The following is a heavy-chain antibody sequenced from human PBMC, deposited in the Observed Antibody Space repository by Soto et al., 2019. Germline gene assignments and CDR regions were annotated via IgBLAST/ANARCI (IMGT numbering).Heavy chain of an antibody. D-gene: IGHD2-21*02. Sequence: GGSLRLSCAASGFTFNAYWMTWVRQAPGQGLEWVANIKYDGSEKYYVDSVKGRFTISRDTAKKSLDLQMNDLRAEDTAVYYCARDKMAFCSGDCYYGSYYYGMDVWGQGTTVTVSS. CDR3: ARDKMAFCSGDCYYGSYYYGMDV. J-gene: IGHJ6*02. CDR2: IKYDGSEK. CDR1: GFTFNAYW. V-gene: IGHV3-7*03.